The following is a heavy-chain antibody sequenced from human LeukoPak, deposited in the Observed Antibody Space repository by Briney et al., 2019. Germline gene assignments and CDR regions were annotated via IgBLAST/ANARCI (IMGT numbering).Heavy chain of an antibody. CDR3: ASTTIAAAGPGDAFDI. J-gene: IGHJ3*02. CDR2: ISSSGSTI. V-gene: IGHV3-11*04. CDR1: GFTFSDYY. D-gene: IGHD6-13*01. Sequence: GGSLRLSCAASGFTFSDYYMSWIRQAPGKGLEWVSYISSSGSTIYYADSVKGRFTISRDNAKNSLYLQMNSLRAEDTAVYYCASTTIAAAGPGDAFDIWGQGTMVTVSS.